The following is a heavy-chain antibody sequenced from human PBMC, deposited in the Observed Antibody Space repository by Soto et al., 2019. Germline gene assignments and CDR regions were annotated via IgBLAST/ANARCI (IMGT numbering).Heavy chain of an antibody. CDR1: GFTFSTYA. V-gene: IGHV3-23*01. Sequence: GESLKICCAASGFTFSTYAMSWVRQAPGKGLEWVSAIGDSGHTTYYADSVKGRFTISRDNSKNPLYLQMSSLRAEDTAVYYCGKRAINAPGYFAYWRQGNLVTVAS. CDR3: GKRAINAPGYFAY. CDR2: IGDSGHTT. J-gene: IGHJ4*02.